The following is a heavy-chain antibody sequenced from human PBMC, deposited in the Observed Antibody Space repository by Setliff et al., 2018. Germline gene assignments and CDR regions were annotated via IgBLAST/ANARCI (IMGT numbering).Heavy chain of an antibody. J-gene: IGHJ4*02. CDR3: ARGPPDFVVVPAAAKFDY. V-gene: IGHV1-24*01. CDR1: GYTLTKLP. Sequence: ASVKVSCKVSGYTLTKLPMHWVRQAPGKGLEWMGGFDFEDGETIYAHKFQGRVTMTTDTPTSTAYMELRSLRSDDTAVYFCARGPPDFVVVPAAAKFDYWGQGTLVTVSS. CDR2: FDFEDGET. D-gene: IGHD2-2*01.